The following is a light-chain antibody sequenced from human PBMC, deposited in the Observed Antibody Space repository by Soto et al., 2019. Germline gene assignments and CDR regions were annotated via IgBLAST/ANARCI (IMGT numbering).Light chain of an antibody. V-gene: IGLV1-51*01. J-gene: IGLJ3*02. CDR3: GTWDSSLSVVV. CDR2: DDT. CDR1: SSNIGSHF. Sequence: QSVLTQPPSVSAAPGQKVTMSCSGRSSNIGSHFVAWYQQLPGTAPKLLIYDDTKRPYGIPGRFSGSKSGTSATLGITGLQTGVEADYYCGTWDSSLSVVVFGGGTKLTVL.